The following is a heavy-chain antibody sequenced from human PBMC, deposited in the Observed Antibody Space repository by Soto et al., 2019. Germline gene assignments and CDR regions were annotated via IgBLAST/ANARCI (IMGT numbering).Heavy chain of an antibody. CDR1: GGSITSYN. V-gene: IGHV4-59*01. CDR3: ARPAVVAVTGSLDNWLDP. J-gene: IGHJ5*02. CDR2: VYNSGST. Sequence: SETLSLTCTVSGGSITSYNWNSLRQPPGKALEWIGYVYNSGSTNYNPSLKSRVTISVDTSKNQFSLKVNSVTAADTAVYYCARPAVVAVTGSLDNWLDPWGQGILVTVSS. D-gene: IGHD2-21*01.